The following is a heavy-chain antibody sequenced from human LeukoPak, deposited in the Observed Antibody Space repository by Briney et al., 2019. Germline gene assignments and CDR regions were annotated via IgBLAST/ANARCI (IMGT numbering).Heavy chain of an antibody. CDR1: GGSISSGDYY. J-gene: IGHJ4*02. D-gene: IGHD6-6*01. V-gene: IGHV4-30-4*01. Sequence: SETLSLTCTVSGGSISSGDYYWSWIRQPPGKGLEWIGYVFYSGSAYYNPSLKSRLIISVDTSKNQFSLKLSSVTAADTAVYYCATIAAPPEGEWGQGTLVTVSS. CDR3: ATIAAPPEGE. CDR2: VFYSGSA.